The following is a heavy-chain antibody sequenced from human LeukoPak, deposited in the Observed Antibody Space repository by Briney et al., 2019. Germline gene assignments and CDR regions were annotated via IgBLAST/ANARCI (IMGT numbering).Heavy chain of an antibody. CDR3: AREGWDGSGSLDY. J-gene: IGHJ4*02. CDR1: GLTFSRYT. V-gene: IGHV3-30-3*01. CDR2: ISYDGSNK. D-gene: IGHD3-10*01. Sequence: GGSLRLSCAGSGLTFSRYTMHWVRQAPGKGLEWVTIISYDGSNKHYADSVKGRFTISRDNSKNTLSLQMNSLRAEDTAVYYCAREGWDGSGSLDYWGQGTLVTVSS.